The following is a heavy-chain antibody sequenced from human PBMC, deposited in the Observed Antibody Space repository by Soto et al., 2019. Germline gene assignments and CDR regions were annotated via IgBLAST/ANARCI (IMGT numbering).Heavy chain of an antibody. D-gene: IGHD4-4*01. CDR2: INHSGST. V-gene: IGHV4-34*01. J-gene: IGHJ5*02. CDR3: ARDLQLEWFDP. CDR1: GGSFSGYY. Sequence: PSETLSLTCAVYGGSFSGYYWSWIRQPPGKGLEWIGEINHSGSTNYNPSLKSRVTISIDTAKNQFSLKLSSVTAADTAVYYCARDLQLEWFDPWGQGTLVTVSS.